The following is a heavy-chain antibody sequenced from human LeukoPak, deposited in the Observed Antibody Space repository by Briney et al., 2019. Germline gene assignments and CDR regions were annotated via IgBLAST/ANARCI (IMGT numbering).Heavy chain of an antibody. CDR1: GGSITNTNY. V-gene: IGHV4-4*02. CDR3: AREGGPYRPLDY. J-gene: IGHJ4*02. Sequence: SETLSLTCTVSGGSITNTNYWTWVRQPPGKGLEWIGEVNLQGSTNYNPSLMGRVAISVDTSENHISLQLTSVTAADTAVYYCAREGGPYRPLDYSGQGTLVTVSS. CDR2: VNLQGST.